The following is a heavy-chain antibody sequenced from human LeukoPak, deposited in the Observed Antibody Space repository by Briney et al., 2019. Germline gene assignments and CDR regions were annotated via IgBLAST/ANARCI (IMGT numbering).Heavy chain of an antibody. V-gene: IGHV3-30*03. CDR3: ARDLAGRGDPASLMLDY. CDR2: ISYDGSNK. J-gene: IGHJ4*02. D-gene: IGHD2-8*01. CDR1: GFTFSSYG. Sequence: GRSLRLSCAASGFTFSSYGMHWVRQAPGKGLEWVAVISYDGSNKYYADSVKGRFTISRDNSKNTLYLQMNSLRAEDTAVYYCARDLAGRGDPASLMLDYWGQGTLVTVSS.